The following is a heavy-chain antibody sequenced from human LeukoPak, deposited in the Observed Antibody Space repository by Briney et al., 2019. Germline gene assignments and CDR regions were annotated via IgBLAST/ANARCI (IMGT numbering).Heavy chain of an antibody. J-gene: IGHJ6*02. Sequence: SVKVSCKASGGTFSSYAISWVRQAPGQGLEWMGGIIPIFGTVNYAQKFQGRVTITADESTSTAYMELSSLRSEDTAVYYCARGILKQWLGRPVYGMDVWGQGTTVTVSS. CDR3: ARGILKQWLGRPVYGMDV. D-gene: IGHD6-19*01. CDR1: GGTFSSYA. CDR2: IIPIFGTV. V-gene: IGHV1-69*13.